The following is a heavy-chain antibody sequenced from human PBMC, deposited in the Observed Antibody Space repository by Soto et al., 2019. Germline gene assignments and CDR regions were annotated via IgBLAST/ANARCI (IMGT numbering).Heavy chain of an antibody. CDR1: GGTFSRYA. Sequence: QVQLVQSGAEVKKPGSSVKVSCKASGGTFSRYAISWVRQAPGQGLEWMGGIIPIFGTTNYAQKFQGRVTITADESTSKAYMELSSLRSEDTAVYYCARHSYDSSGYYRYYFHYWGQGALVTVSS. V-gene: IGHV1-69*12. CDR3: ARHSYDSSGYYRYYFHY. CDR2: IIPIFGTT. D-gene: IGHD3-22*01. J-gene: IGHJ4*02.